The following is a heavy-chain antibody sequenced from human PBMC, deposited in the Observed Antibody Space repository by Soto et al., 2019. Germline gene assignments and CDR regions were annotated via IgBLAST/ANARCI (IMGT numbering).Heavy chain of an antibody. J-gene: IGHJ4*02. Sequence: QITLKESGPTLVKPTQTLTLTCTFSGFSLSTSGLGVGWIRQPPGKALEWLALIYWDDDKRYSPSLKSRLTIIKNXXKXQXXLTTANMDPVDTATYYSAHRLYCGGRNCYAGGFAYWGKGTLVTVSS. CDR2: IYWDDDK. CDR1: GFSLSTSGLG. V-gene: IGHV2-5*02. D-gene: IGHD2-15*01. CDR3: AHRLYCGGRNCYAGGFAY.